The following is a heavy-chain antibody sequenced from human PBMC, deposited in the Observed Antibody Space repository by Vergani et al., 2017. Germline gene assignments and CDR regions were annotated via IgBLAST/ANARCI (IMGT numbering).Heavy chain of an antibody. CDR1: GGSFSGYY. CDR3: ARVGYSSSSADY. CDR2: INHSGST. Sequence: QVQLQQWGAGLLKPSETLSLTCAVYGGSFSGYYWSWIRQPPGKGLEWIGEINHSGSTNYNPSLKSRVTISVDTYKNQFSLKLSSVTAADTAVYYCARVGYSSSSADYWGQGTLVTVAS. D-gene: IGHD6-6*01. J-gene: IGHJ4*02. V-gene: IGHV4-34*01.